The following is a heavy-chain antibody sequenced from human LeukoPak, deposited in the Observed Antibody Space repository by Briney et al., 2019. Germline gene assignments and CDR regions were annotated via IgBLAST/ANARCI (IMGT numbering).Heavy chain of an antibody. CDR3: ARDTRGIAARPSHFDY. CDR2: ISAYNGNT. J-gene: IGHJ4*02. CDR1: GYTFTSYG. V-gene: IGHV1-18*01. Sequence: ASVKVSCKASGYTFTSYGISWVRQAPGQGLEWMGWISAYNGNTNYAQKLQGRVTMTTDTSTSTAYMELRSLRSDDTAVYYCARDTRGIAARPSHFDYWGQGTLVTVSS. D-gene: IGHD6-6*01.